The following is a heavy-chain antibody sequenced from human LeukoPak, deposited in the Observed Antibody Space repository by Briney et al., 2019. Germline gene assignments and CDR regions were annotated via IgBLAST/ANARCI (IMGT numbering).Heavy chain of an antibody. CDR2: ISNSPINI. CDR3: ARGSADDDDKWIDP. Sequence: PGGSLRLSCGASGFYFSGYSMNWVRQAPGKGLEWVSYISNSPINIYYADSVRGRFTISRDNAKNSVFLQMNSLRAEDTAVYYCARGSADDDDKWIDPWGQGTLVTVSS. D-gene: IGHD1-1*01. J-gene: IGHJ5*02. V-gene: IGHV3-48*04. CDR1: GFYFSGYS.